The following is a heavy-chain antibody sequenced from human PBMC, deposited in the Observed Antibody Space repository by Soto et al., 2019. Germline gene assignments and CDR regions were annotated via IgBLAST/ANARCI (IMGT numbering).Heavy chain of an antibody. CDR1: GGTFSSNG. V-gene: IGHV1-69*12. CDR3: ARHPQTYSGNHDSFDI. J-gene: IGHJ3*02. Sequence: QVQLVQSGAEVKKPGSSVKVSCKASGGTFSSNGISWVRLAPGQGLEWMGGIIPIFGTVNYAQKFQGRVTITADESTTTADMELSSLRPDDTAVYYCARHPQTYSGNHDSFDIWGQGTMVTVSS. CDR2: IIPIFGTV. D-gene: IGHD1-26*01.